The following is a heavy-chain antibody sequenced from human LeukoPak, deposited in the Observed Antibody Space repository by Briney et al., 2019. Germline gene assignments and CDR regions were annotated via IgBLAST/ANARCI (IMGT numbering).Heavy chain of an antibody. CDR3: AKDRIVISFGDV. Sequence: VRSLRLSSALSRFTFTVYGMHWGRQVPGTGLVWCSRMNSDRSIIPHADSVKGRCTNSRDNAKNTLHLQVNNRRGEDTAVYYCAKDRIVISFGDV. D-gene: IGHD3-10*01. CDR1: RFTFTVYG. V-gene: IGHV3-74*01. CDR2: MNSDRSII. J-gene: IGHJ3*01.